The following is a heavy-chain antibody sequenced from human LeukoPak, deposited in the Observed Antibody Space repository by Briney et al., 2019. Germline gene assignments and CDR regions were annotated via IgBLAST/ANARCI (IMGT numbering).Heavy chain of an antibody. Sequence: ASVKVSCKASGHTFTTYYVHLVRQAPGQGLEWMGVINPSGDGTNYAQKFQGRVTITADESTSTAYMELSSLRSEDTAVYYCACDLNISPHWGQGTLVTVSS. CDR2: INPSGDGT. CDR1: GHTFTTYY. J-gene: IGHJ4*02. D-gene: IGHD2-21*01. V-gene: IGHV1-46*01. CDR3: ACDLNISPH.